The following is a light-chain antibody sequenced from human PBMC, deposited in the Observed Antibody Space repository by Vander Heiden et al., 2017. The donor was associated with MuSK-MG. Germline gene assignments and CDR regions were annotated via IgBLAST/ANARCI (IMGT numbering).Light chain of an antibody. V-gene: IGLV2-14*01. J-gene: IGLJ3*02. CDR2: GVS. CDR3: SSYTSSSTPWV. Sequence: QPALPQPASVSGSPGQSITLSCTGTSSDVGGYNYVSSYHQHPGKAPKLMIYGVSNRPSGVSNRFSGSRSGNTASLTISGLQAEDEADYYCSSYTSSSTPWVFGGGTKLTVL. CDR1: SSDVGGYNY.